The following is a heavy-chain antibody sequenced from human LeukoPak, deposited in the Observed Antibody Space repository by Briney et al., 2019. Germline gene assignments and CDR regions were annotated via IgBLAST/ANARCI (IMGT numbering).Heavy chain of an antibody. J-gene: IGHJ4*02. D-gene: IGHD6-13*01. Sequence: SETLSLTCTVSGYSISSGYYWSWIRPPPGKGLEWIGYIYYSGSTNYNPSLKSRVTISVDTSKNQFSLKLSSVTAADTAVYYCARIRYSSSSYYLDYWGQGTLVTVSS. CDR3: ARIRYSSSSYYLDY. CDR1: GYSISSGYY. V-gene: IGHV4-61*01. CDR2: IYYSGST.